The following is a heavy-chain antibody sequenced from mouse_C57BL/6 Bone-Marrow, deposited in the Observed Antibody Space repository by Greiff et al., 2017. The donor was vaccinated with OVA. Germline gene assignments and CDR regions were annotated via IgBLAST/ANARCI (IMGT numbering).Heavy chain of an antibody. Sequence: EVQLVESGGGLVQPGGSLSLSCTASGFTFTGYYMSWVRQPPGKALEWLGFIRNKANGYTTEYSASVKGRFTISRDNSQSILYLQMNALRAEDSATDYCARSPWRNFRDYWGQGTTLTVSS. J-gene: IGHJ2*01. D-gene: IGHD2-1*01. CDR2: IRNKANGYTT. CDR3: ARSPWRNFRDY. CDR1: GFTFTGYY. V-gene: IGHV7-3*01.